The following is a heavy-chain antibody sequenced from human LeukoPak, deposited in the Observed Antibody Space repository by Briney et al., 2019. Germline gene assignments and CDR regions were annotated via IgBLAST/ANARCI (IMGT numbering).Heavy chain of an antibody. CDR1: GYTFTSYY. CDR3: ARVAYSNYEGLNWFDP. J-gene: IGHJ5*02. CDR2: INPSGGST. D-gene: IGHD4-11*01. V-gene: IGHV1-46*01. Sequence: ASVKVSCKASGYTFTSYYMHWVRQAPGQGLEWMGIINPSGGSTSYAQKFQGRVTMTRDTSTSTVYMGLSSLRSEDTAVYYCARVAYSNYEGLNWFDPWGQGTLVTVSS.